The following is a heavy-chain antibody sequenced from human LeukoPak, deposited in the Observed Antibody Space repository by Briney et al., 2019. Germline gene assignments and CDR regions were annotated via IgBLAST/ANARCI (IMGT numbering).Heavy chain of an antibody. CDR1: GFTFSTYW. Sequence: GGSLRLPCVASGFTFSTYWMNWVRQAPGKGLERVGTISPDGSDKYYVDSVKGRFTISRDNAKTSLYLQINSLMADHTALYFCARGIVVVVGASDHFDYWGQGTLITVSS. J-gene: IGHJ4*02. V-gene: IGHV3-7*01. CDR2: ISPDGSDK. D-gene: IGHD2-15*01. CDR3: ARGIVVVVGASDHFDY.